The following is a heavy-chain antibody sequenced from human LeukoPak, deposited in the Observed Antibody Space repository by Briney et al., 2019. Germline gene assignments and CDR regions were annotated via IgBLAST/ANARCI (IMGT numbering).Heavy chain of an antibody. J-gene: IGHJ4*02. CDR2: IYYTGST. D-gene: IGHD6-6*01. CDR1: GGSISSLY. V-gene: IGHV4-59*08. CDR3: ARHRAYSSSSPFDY. Sequence: PSETLSLTCSVSGGSISSLYWSWIREPPREGLEGSGYIYYTGSTNYNPSLKSRVTMFVDMYKNQFSLRLSSVTAADTAVYYCARHRAYSSSSPFDYWGQGTLVTVSS.